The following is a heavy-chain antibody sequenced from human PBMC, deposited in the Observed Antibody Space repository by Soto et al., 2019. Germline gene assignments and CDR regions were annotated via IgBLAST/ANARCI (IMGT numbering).Heavy chain of an antibody. J-gene: IGHJ4*02. CDR1: GFTFSSYW. V-gene: IGHV3-74*01. D-gene: IGHD6-19*01. CDR2: INRDESST. Sequence: GGSLRLSCAASGFTFSSYWMHWVRQAPGKGLVWVSRINRDESSTNYADSVKGRFTISRDNAKNTLYLQMNSLRVEDTAVYYCAGGWAFDYWGQGTLVTVS. CDR3: AGGWAFDY.